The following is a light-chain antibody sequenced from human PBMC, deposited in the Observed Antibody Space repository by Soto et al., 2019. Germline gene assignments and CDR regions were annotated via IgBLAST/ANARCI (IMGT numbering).Light chain of an antibody. V-gene: IGKV3-15*01. CDR1: QSVVRN. CDR2: DAS. J-gene: IGKJ4*01. Sequence: EIVMTQSPATLSVSPGERVTLSCRASQSVVRNLAWYQQKPGQAPRLLIYDASIRATGIPDRYSGSGSGTQFTLPINGLQSEDFATYHCQQFYNWPLTFGGGTKVE. CDR3: QQFYNWPLT.